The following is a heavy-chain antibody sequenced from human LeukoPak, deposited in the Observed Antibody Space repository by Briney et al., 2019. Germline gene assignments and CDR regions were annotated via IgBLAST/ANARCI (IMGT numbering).Heavy chain of an antibody. CDR3: ARGVPIAVAGTGFDY. CDR2: IIPIFGTA. J-gene: IGHJ4*02. Sequence: SVKVSCKASGGTFSSYAISWVRQAPGQGLEWMGGIIPIFGTANYAQKFQGRVTITTDESTSTAYMELSSLRSEDTAVYYCARGVPIAVAGTGFDYWGQGTLVTVSS. CDR1: GGTFSSYA. V-gene: IGHV1-69*05. D-gene: IGHD6-19*01.